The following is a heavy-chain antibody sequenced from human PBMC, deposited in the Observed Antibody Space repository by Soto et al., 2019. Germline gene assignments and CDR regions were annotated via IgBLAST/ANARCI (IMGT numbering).Heavy chain of an antibody. CDR2: ISPYNGNT. CDR1: GYTFRSYG. CDR3: ARDGLAYCGGECFFDR. V-gene: IGHV1-18*01. Sequence: QVQLEQSGAEVKTPGASVKVSCKASGYTFRSYGITWVRQAPGQGLEWMGWISPYNGNTNYAQKVQGRVTMTTDTSTNTAYMKLRSLRSDDTVVYYCARDGLAYCGGECFFDRWGQGTLVTVSS. J-gene: IGHJ4*02. D-gene: IGHD2-21*01.